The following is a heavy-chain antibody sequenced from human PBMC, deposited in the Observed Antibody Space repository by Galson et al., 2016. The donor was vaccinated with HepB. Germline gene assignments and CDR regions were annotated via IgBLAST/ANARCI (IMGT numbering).Heavy chain of an antibody. Sequence: SLRLSCAVSGFSFNSYAFSWVRQTPGKGLEWVSAISGTGGTTDYTDSVKGRFTISRDNSQSRLYLQMNSLRAEDTAIYYCAKENDFWSGYLSHWGRGARVTVSS. CDR3: AKENDFWSGYLSH. D-gene: IGHD3-3*01. CDR1: GFSFNSYA. J-gene: IGHJ4*02. CDR2: ISGTGGTT. V-gene: IGHV3-23*01.